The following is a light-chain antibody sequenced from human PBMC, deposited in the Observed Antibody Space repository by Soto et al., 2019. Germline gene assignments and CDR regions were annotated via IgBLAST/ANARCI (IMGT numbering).Light chain of an antibody. J-gene: IGKJ3*01. CDR2: GSF. V-gene: IGKV3-15*01. Sequence: DIGMTQSPATLSASPGETATLSCRASQSVRDNLAWYQQKRGQAPRLLIYGSFIRATSIPARFSGSGSGTEFTLTISSLQSEDFAVYYCQHYDSWPPLFGPGTQVDIK. CDR1: QSVRDN. CDR3: QHYDSWPPL.